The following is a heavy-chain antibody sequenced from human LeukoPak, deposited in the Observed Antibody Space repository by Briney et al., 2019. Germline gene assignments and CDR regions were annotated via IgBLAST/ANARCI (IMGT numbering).Heavy chain of an antibody. CDR3: VRAYGSGSYGYGY. CDR1: GFSFSSYN. D-gene: IGHD3-10*01. J-gene: IGHJ4*02. Sequence: GGSLRLSCAASGFSFSSYNMNWVRQAPGKGLEWLSYMSARSGTRYYADSVEGRFTISRDNAKNPLYLQMDSLRAEDTAVYYCVRAYGSGSYGYGYWGQGTLVTVSS. V-gene: IGHV3-48*01. CDR2: MSARSGTR.